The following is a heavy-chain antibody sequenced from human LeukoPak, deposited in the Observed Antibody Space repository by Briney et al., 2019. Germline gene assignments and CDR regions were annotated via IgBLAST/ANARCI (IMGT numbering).Heavy chain of an antibody. CDR2: ISYDGSNK. J-gene: IGHJ4*02. Sequence: GGSLRLSCAASGFTFSSYAMHWVRQAPGKGLEWVAVISYDGSNKYYADSVKGRFTISRDNSKNTLYLQMDSLRAEDTAVYYCARGKNFDYWGQGTLVTVSS. V-gene: IGHV3-30-3*01. CDR3: ARGKNFDY. CDR1: GFTFSSYA.